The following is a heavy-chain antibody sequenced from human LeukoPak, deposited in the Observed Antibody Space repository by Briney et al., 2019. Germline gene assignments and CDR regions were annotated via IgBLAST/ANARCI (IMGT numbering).Heavy chain of an antibody. Sequence: NSGASLRLSCAASGFTVSNNYMNWVRQAPGKGLEWVSSISSSSSYIYYADSVKGRFTISRDNAKNSLYLQMNSLRAEDTAVYYCARDGDSYGYFDYWGQGTLVTVSS. D-gene: IGHD5-18*01. J-gene: IGHJ4*02. CDR1: GFTVSNNY. CDR2: ISSSSSYI. V-gene: IGHV3-21*01. CDR3: ARDGDSYGYFDY.